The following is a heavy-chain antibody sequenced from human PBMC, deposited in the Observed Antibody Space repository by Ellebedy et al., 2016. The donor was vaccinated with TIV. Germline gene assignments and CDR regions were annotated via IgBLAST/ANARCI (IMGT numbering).Heavy chain of an antibody. CDR2: INADGTTT. V-gene: IGHV3-74*01. CDR1: GFTFSSYW. Sequence: GESLKISCAASGFTFSSYWMHWVRQTPGKGLVWVSRINADGTTTNYADSVKGRFTISRDNAKNTLYLQMISLRAEDTAVYYCACSRTFDYWGQGTLVTVSS. D-gene: IGHD6-19*01. CDR3: ACSRTFDY. J-gene: IGHJ4*02.